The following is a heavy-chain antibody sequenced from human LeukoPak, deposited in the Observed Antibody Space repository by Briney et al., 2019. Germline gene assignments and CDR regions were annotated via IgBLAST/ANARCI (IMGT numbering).Heavy chain of an antibody. D-gene: IGHD6-19*01. CDR2: INQHGSEK. J-gene: IGHJ3*02. CDR3: ARDSFNPGQALGIEGSGWYSAFDI. CDR1: GDTFGRYW. V-gene: IGHV3-7*03. Sequence: PGGSLRLSCAASGDTFGRYWMSWVRQAPGKGLEWVANINQHGSEKYYGDSVKGRFTISRDNAKNSLYLLMNSLRAEDTAVYYCARDSFNPGQALGIEGSGWYSAFDIWGQGTMVTVSS.